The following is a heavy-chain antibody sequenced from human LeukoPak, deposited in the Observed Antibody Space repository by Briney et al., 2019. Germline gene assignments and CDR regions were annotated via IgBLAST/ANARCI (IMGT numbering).Heavy chain of an antibody. CDR2: IWCDGSNK. D-gene: IGHD2-15*01. V-gene: IGHV3-33*01. J-gene: IGHJ4*02. CDR3: ARDSYCNGDRCYLTTLY. CDR1: GFTFSSYG. Sequence: PGGSLRLSCAASGFTFSSYGMHWVRQAPGKGLEWVAVIWCDGSNKYYADSVKGRFTISRDNSKNTLYLQMNSLRAEDTAVYYCARDSYCNGDRCYLTTLYWGQGTLVTVSS.